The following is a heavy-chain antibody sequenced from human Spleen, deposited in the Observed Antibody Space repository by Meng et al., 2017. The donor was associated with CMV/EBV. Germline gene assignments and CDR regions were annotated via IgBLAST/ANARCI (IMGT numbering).Heavy chain of an antibody. CDR1: GFTFSSYA. D-gene: IGHD4-11*01. J-gene: IGHJ6*02. Sequence: GESLKISCAASGFTFSSYAMHWVRQAPGKGLEWVAVISYDGSNKYYADSVKGRFTISRDNSKNTLYLQMNSLRAEDTAVYYCAREGNEWTTGYYGMDVWGQGTTVTVSS. CDR2: ISYDGSNK. V-gene: IGHV3-30-3*01. CDR3: AREGNEWTTGYYGMDV.